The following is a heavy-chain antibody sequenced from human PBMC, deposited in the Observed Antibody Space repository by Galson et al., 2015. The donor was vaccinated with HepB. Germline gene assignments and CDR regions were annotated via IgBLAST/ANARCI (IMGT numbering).Heavy chain of an antibody. Sequence: LSLTCTVSGGSISSYYWSWIRQPAGKGLEWIGRIYTSESTNYNPSLKSRVTMSVDTSKNQFSLKLSSVTAADTAVYYCARDGPYSGSYLVDAFDIWGQGTMVTVSS. V-gene: IGHV4-4*07. CDR2: IYTSEST. CDR3: ARDGPYSGSYLVDAFDI. D-gene: IGHD1-26*01. CDR1: GGSISSYY. J-gene: IGHJ3*02.